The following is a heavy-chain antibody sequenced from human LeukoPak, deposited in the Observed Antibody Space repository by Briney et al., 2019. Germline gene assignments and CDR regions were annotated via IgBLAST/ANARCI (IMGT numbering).Heavy chain of an antibody. D-gene: IGHD6-13*01. CDR3: ARVLSSGTDWFDP. J-gene: IGHJ5*02. CDR1: GYSISSGYY. V-gene: IGHV4-38-2*01. Sequence: PSETLSLTCAVSGYSISSGYYWGWIRQPPGKGLKGIGSIYHSGSTYYNPSLKSRVTISVDTSKNQFSLKLSSVTAADTAVYYCARVLSSGTDWFDPWGQGTLVTVSS. CDR2: IYHSGST.